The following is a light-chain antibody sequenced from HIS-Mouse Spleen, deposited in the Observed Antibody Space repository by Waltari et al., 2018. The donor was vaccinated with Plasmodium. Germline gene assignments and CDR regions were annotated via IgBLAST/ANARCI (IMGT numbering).Light chain of an antibody. CDR2: EVS. J-gene: IGLJ2*01. V-gene: IGLV2-8*01. CDR3: SSYAGSNVV. Sequence: QSALTQPPSASGSPGQSVTISCTGPSSDVGGYNYVSWYQQHPGKAPNLMIYEVSKRPSGVPDRFSGSKSGNTASLTVSGLQAEDEADYYCSSYAGSNVVFGGGTKLTVL. CDR1: SSDVGGYNY.